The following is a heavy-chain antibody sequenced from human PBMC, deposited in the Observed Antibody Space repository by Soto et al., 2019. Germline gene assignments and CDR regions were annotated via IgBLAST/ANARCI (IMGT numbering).Heavy chain of an antibody. Sequence: GGSLRLSCTGSGFTFSSSTMTWVRQGPGKGLEWVASISSSSSYIYFADSLKGRFTISRDNAKNSLYLQMNSLRAEDTAVYYCARDIGEMSAVWGQGTQVTVSS. CDR1: GFTFSSST. J-gene: IGHJ4*02. D-gene: IGHD3-10*01. CDR2: ISSSSSYI. V-gene: IGHV3-21*06. CDR3: ARDIGEMSAV.